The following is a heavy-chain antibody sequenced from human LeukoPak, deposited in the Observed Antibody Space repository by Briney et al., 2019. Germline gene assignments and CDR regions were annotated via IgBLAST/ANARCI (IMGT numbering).Heavy chain of an antibody. CDR1: GGSISSYY. Sequence: SETLSLTCTVSGGSISSYYWSWIRQPPGRGLERIGHISYIGTTNCNPSLKSRVTISIDTSKNQFSLKLSSVTTADTAVYYCARDLVTVTKGFDIWGLGTMVSVSS. J-gene: IGHJ3*02. D-gene: IGHD4-17*01. V-gene: IGHV4-59*01. CDR3: ARDLVTVTKGFDI. CDR2: ISYIGTT.